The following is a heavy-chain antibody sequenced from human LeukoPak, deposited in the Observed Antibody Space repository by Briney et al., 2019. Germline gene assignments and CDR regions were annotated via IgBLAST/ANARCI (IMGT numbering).Heavy chain of an antibody. Sequence: SGPTLVKPTQTLTLTCTFSGFSLNTNGVGVGWIRQPPGKALEWLALIYWDDDKRYSPSLKSRLTITKDTSKNQVVLTMTNMDPMDTATYYCVHRLYVIFRGDWFDPWGQGTLVTVSS. CDR1: GFSLNTNGVG. D-gene: IGHD3-10*01. V-gene: IGHV2-5*02. J-gene: IGHJ5*02. CDR2: IYWDDDK. CDR3: VHRLYVIFRGDWFDP.